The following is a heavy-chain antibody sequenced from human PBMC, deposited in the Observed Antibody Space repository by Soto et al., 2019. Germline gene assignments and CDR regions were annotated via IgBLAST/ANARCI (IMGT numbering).Heavy chain of an antibody. D-gene: IGHD2-21*02. V-gene: IGHV1-69*06. Sequence: SVKVSCKASGGTFSSYAISWVRQAPGQGLEWMGGIIPIFGTANYAQKFQGRVTITADKSTSTAYMELSSLRSEDTAVYYCARESYCGGACYRHFQHWGQGTLVTVSS. CDR3: ARESYCGGACYRHFQH. CDR1: GGTFSSYA. J-gene: IGHJ1*01. CDR2: IIPIFGTA.